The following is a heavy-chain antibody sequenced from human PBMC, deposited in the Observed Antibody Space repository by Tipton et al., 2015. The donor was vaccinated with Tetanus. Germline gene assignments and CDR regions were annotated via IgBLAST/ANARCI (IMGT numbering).Heavy chain of an antibody. Sequence: TLSLTCTVSGGSISGSPYFWNWIRQQPGKGPEWIGYIYYSGSTYYNPSFESRVTISVDTSKNQFSLRMNSVTAADTAVYYCARDPWLDYWGQGTLATVSS. CDR2: IYYSGST. J-gene: IGHJ4*02. CDR1: GGSISGSPYF. CDR3: ARDPWLDY. V-gene: IGHV4-31*03.